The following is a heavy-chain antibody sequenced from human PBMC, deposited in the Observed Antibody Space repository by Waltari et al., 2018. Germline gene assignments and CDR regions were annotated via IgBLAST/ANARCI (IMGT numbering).Heavy chain of an antibody. V-gene: IGHV4-34*01. CDR2: INHSGST. Sequence: QVQLQQWGAGLLKPSETLSLTCAVYGGSFSGYYWSWIGQPPGKGLEWIGEINHSGSTNYNPSLKSRVTISVDTSKNQFSLKLSSVTAADTAVYYCARVYYYDSSDAFDIWGQGTMVTVSS. J-gene: IGHJ3*02. CDR1: GGSFSGYY. CDR3: ARVYYYDSSDAFDI. D-gene: IGHD3-22*01.